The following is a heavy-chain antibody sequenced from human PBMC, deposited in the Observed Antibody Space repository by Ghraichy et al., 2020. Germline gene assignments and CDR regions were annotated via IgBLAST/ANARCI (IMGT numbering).Heavy chain of an antibody. J-gene: IGHJ6*02. CDR1: GFTFSSYW. Sequence: LSLTCAASGFTFSSYWMSWVRQAPGKGLEWVANIKQDGSEKYYVDSVKGRFTISRDNAKNSLYLQMNSLRAEDTAVYYCARVEWWLLHEDYYYGMDVWGQGTTVTVSS. CDR2: IKQDGSEK. D-gene: IGHD1-26*01. CDR3: ARVEWWLLHEDYYYGMDV. V-gene: IGHV3-7*03.